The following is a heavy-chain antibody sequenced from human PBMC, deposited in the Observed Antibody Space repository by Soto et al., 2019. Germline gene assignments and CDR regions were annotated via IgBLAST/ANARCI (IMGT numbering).Heavy chain of an antibody. Sequence: GSLRLSCAASEFTFSGYHMSWIRQARGKGLEWVSYISSSSSYTNYADSVKGRFTISRDNAKNSLYLQMNSLRAEDTAVYYCARSFRVYCYYYGMDVWGQGTTVTVSS. J-gene: IGHJ6*02. CDR1: EFTFSGYH. V-gene: IGHV3-11*06. CDR3: ARSFRVYCYYYGMDV. CDR2: ISSSSSYT.